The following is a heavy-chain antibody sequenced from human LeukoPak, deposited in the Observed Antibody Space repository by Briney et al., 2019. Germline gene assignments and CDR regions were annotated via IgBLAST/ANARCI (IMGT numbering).Heavy chain of an antibody. CDR1: GFTFDDYA. D-gene: IGHD4-11*01. Sequence: PGGSLRLSCAASGFTFDDYAMHWVRQGPGKGLEWVSGISWNSGSIGYADSVKGRFTISRDNAKNSLYLQMNSLRAEDMALYYCAKGSGNYVYDAFDIWGQGTMVTVSS. V-gene: IGHV3-9*03. J-gene: IGHJ3*02. CDR2: ISWNSGSI. CDR3: AKGSGNYVYDAFDI.